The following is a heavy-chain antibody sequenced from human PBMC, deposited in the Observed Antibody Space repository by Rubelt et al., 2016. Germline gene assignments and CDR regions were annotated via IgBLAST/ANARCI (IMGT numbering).Heavy chain of an antibody. CDR3: ARDGRTIFGVVTIYYYGMDV. D-gene: IGHD3-3*01. Sequence: LQESGPGLVKPSETLSLTCTVSGGSISSYYWGWIRQPPGKGLEWIGSIYYSGSTYYNPSLKSRVTISVDTSKNQFSLKLSSVTAADTAVYYCARDGRTIFGVVTIYYYGMDVWGQGTTVTVSS. J-gene: IGHJ6*02. CDR1: GGSISSYY. CDR2: IYYSGST. V-gene: IGHV4-39*07.